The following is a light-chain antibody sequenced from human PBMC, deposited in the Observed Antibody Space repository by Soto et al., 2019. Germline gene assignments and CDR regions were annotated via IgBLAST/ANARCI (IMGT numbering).Light chain of an antibody. Sequence: QSVLTQPPSASGSPGQSVTISCTGAGTDVGQYNYVSWYQQHPGKAPKLLIHHVSRRPSGVPARFSGSKSGNTASLTVSGLQTEDEADYYCCSYAGSSTYVVGTGTKV. CDR3: CSYAGSSTYV. J-gene: IGLJ1*01. V-gene: IGLV2-8*01. CDR2: HVS. CDR1: GTDVGQYNY.